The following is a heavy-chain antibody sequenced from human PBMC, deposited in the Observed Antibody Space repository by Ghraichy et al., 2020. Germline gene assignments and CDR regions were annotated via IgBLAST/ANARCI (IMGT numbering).Heavy chain of an antibody. V-gene: IGHV3-21*01. CDR2: ISSSSSYI. J-gene: IGHJ6*02. CDR3: ARELRSRIVVVSYYYYGMDV. CDR1: GFTFSSYS. Sequence: ESLNISCAASGFTFSSYSMNWVRQAPGKGLEWVSSISSSSSYIYYADSVKGRFTISRDNAKNSLYLQMNSLRAEDTAVYYCARELRSRIVVVSYYYYGMDVWGQGTTVTVSS. D-gene: IGHD2-2*01.